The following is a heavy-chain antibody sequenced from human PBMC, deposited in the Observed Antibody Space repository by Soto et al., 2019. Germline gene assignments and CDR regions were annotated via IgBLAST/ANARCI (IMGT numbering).Heavy chain of an antibody. V-gene: IGHV1-24*01. J-gene: IGHJ5*02. Sequence: QVRLIQSGTEVKKPGASVKVSCSLSGSALTELALPWVRQAPGKGLEWMGCSDREDGETFYAPRLKGRLTMTEDTSTNTAYMELRSLGSEDTAVYYCTRGNGFDPWGQGTLVVVSS. CDR1: GSALTELA. CDR2: SDREDGET. CDR3: TRGNGFDP.